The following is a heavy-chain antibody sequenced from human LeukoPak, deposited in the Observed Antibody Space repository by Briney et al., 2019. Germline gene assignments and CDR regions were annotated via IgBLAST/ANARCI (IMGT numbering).Heavy chain of an antibody. J-gene: IGHJ5*02. Sequence: GALRLSCAASGFTFDDYGMSWVRQAPGKGLEWVSGINWNGGSTGYADSVKGRFTISRDNAKNSLYLQMNSLRAEDTALYYCARDRVTGTTGWFDPWGQGTLVTVSS. V-gene: IGHV3-20*04. D-gene: IGHD1-7*01. CDR2: INWNGGST. CDR1: GFTFDDYG. CDR3: ARDRVTGTTGWFDP.